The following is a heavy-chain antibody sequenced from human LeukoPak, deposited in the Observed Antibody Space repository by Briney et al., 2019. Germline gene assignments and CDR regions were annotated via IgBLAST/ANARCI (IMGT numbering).Heavy chain of an antibody. J-gene: IGHJ1*01. CDR3: ARGRPGELLWLYFQH. CDR1: GGTFSNYG. Sequence: ASVKVSCKAPGGTFSNYGFSWVRQAPGQGLEWMGGIVPVFGTANYAQKFQGRVTITTDESTSTAYMELSSLRSEDTAVYYCARGRPGELLWLYFQHWGQGTLVTVSS. D-gene: IGHD3-10*01. V-gene: IGHV1-69*05. CDR2: IVPVFGTA.